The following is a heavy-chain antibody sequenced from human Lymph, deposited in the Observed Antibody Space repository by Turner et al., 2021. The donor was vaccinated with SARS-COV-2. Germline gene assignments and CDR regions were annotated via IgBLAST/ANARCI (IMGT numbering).Heavy chain of an antibody. Sequence: EEQVVESGGGLVKPGGSLRLSCAASGLTFSSDSMNWVRQAPGKGLGWGSSISSGSSYIYYADSVKGQFPISRENAKNSPLLQMHSRGVEDTAVYYCARGWDFDLWGRGTLVTVSS. V-gene: IGHV3-21*01. CDR3: ARGWDFDL. CDR1: GLTFSSDS. CDR2: ISSGSSYI. J-gene: IGHJ2*01.